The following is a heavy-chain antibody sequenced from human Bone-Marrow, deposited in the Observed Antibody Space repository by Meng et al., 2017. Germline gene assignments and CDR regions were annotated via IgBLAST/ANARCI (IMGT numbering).Heavy chain of an antibody. D-gene: IGHD6-19*01. V-gene: IGHV6-1*01. Sequence: SETLSLTCAISGDSVSSNSAAWNWIRQSPSRGLEWPGRTYYRSKWYNDYAVTVKSRITINTDTSKNQFSTQLNSVTPDDTTVYYCVRVPLLAHYSSGWYYFDYWGQGTLVTVSS. CDR1: GDSVSSNSAA. CDR2: TYYRSKWYN. J-gene: IGHJ4*02. CDR3: VRVPLLAHYSSGWYYFDY.